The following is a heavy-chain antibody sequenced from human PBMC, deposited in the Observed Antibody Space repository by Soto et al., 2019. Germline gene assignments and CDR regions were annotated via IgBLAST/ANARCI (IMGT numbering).Heavy chain of an antibody. CDR1: GGTFSSYA. J-gene: IGHJ6*02. Sequence: SVKVSCKASGGTFSSYAISWVRQAPGQGLEWMGGIIPIFGTANYAQKFRGRVTITADKSTSTAYMELSSLRSEDTAVYYCASEWRQGGYYGMDVWGQGTTVTVSS. D-gene: IGHD2-15*01. V-gene: IGHV1-69*06. CDR2: IIPIFGTA. CDR3: ASEWRQGGYYGMDV.